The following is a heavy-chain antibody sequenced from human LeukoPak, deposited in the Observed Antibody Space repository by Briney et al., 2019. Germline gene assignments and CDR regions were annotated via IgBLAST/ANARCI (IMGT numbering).Heavy chain of an antibody. D-gene: IGHD6-19*01. CDR1: GFTFSSYS. CDR3: ASDGYSSGWYEGY. Sequence: PGGSPRLSCAASGFTFSSYSMNWVRQAPGKGLEWVSSISSSSSYIYYADSVKGRFTISRDNAKNSLYLQMNSPRAEDTAVYYCASDGYSSGWYEGYWGQGTLVTVSS. CDR2: ISSSSSYI. V-gene: IGHV3-21*01. J-gene: IGHJ4*02.